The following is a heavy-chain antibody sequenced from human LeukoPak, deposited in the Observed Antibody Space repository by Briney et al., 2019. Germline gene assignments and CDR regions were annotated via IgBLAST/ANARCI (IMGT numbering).Heavy chain of an antibody. CDR3: ARAYYYDSSPEDY. CDR1: GYTFTGYY. D-gene: IGHD3-22*01. J-gene: IGHJ4*02. CDR2: INPNSGGT. Sequence: ASVKVSCKASGYTFTGYYMHWMRQAPGQGLEWMGWINPNSGGTNYAQKFQGRVTMTRDTSISTAYMELSRLRSDDTAVYYCARAYYYDSSPEDYWGQGTLVTVSS. V-gene: IGHV1-2*02.